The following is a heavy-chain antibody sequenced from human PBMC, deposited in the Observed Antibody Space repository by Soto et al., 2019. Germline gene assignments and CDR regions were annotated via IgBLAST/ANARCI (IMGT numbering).Heavy chain of an antibody. CDR1: GGSISSYY. V-gene: IGHV4-59*01. Sequence: SETLSLTCTVSGGSISSYYWSWIRQPPGKGLEWIGYIYYSGSTNYNPSLKSRVTISVDTSKNQFSLKLSSVTAADTAVYYCARAITMVRGVRWFDPWGQGTLVTVSS. D-gene: IGHD3-10*01. J-gene: IGHJ5*02. CDR2: IYYSGST. CDR3: ARAITMVRGVRWFDP.